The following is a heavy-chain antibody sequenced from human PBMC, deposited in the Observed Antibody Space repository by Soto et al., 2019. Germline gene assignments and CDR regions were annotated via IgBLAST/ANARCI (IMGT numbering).Heavy chain of an antibody. D-gene: IGHD3-10*01. Sequence: GSLRLSCAASGFTFSSYGMHWVRQAPGKGLEWVAVIWYDGSNKYYADSVKGRFTISRDNSKNTLYLQMNSLRAEDTAVCYCARDGGTMVRGVIKTYYYYGMDVWGQGTTVTVSS. CDR2: IWYDGSNK. V-gene: IGHV3-33*01. CDR3: ARDGGTMVRGVIKTYYYYGMDV. CDR1: GFTFSSYG. J-gene: IGHJ6*02.